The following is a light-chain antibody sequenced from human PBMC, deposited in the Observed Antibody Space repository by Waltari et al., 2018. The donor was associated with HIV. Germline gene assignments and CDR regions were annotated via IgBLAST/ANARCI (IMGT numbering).Light chain of an antibody. J-gene: IGKJ1*01. CDR3: LQAFSYPLT. Sequence: AIQMTQSPFSLSASFGDRVTITCRASGGIGNDVGWYQQQPGQAPKLLIFAASSLQTGVPSRFSGSGSVTDFTLTISSLQPEDFATYYCLQAFSYPLTFGQGTKVEIK. CDR2: AAS. CDR1: GGIGND. V-gene: IGKV1-6*02.